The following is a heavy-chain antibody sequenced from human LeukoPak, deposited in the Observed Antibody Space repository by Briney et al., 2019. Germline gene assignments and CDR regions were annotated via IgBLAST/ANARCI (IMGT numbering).Heavy chain of an antibody. D-gene: IGHD2-21*02. Sequence: PGGSLRLSCAASGFTFSSYAMSWVRQAPGKGLEWVSAISGSGGSTYYADSVKGRFTISRDNSKNTLYLQMNSLRAEDTAVYYCAKDEYSGYDSWAYCGGDCYSHYFDYWGQGTLVTVSS. CDR1: GFTFSSYA. CDR2: ISGSGGST. V-gene: IGHV3-23*01. J-gene: IGHJ4*02. CDR3: AKDEYSGYDSWAYCGGDCYSHYFDY.